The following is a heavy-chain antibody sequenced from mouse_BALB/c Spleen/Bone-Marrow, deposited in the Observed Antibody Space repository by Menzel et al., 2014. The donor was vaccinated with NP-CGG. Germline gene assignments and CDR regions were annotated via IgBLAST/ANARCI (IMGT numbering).Heavy chain of an antibody. CDR3: ARGNYYGNLDY. CDR1: GFDFXRWW. CDR2: INPDSSTI. Sequence: VQLQQSGGGLVQPGGSLKLSCAASGFDFXRWWMSWVRQAPGKGLEWIGEINPDSSTINYTPSLKDKFIISRDNAKHTLYLQMSKVRSEDTALYYCARGNYYGNLDYWGQGTTLTVSS. D-gene: IGHD2-1*01. J-gene: IGHJ2*01. V-gene: IGHV4-1*02.